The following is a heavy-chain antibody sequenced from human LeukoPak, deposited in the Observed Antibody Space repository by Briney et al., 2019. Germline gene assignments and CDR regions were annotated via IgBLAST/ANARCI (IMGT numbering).Heavy chain of an antibody. J-gene: IGHJ4*02. V-gene: IGHV5-51*01. Sequence: GESLKIFCKGSGYRLTNYWNGWVRQMPGKGPGWMGIIYHGDSDTKFRASFEGQIHLPHDKSISTAYLQRSRLKASDTAMYYCARRSYYGSGIYVHFDNWGQGTLVTVSS. CDR3: ARRSYYGSGIYVHFDN. CDR1: GYRLTNYW. D-gene: IGHD3-10*01. CDR2: IYHGDSDT.